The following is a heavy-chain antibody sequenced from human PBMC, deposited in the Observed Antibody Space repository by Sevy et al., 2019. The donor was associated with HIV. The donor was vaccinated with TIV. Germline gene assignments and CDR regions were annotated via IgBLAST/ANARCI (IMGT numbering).Heavy chain of an antibody. CDR1: GFTFSSYW. D-gene: IGHD4-17*01. CDR2: IKQDGSEK. CDR3: ARAPEYGEFVYFFDY. J-gene: IGHJ4*02. V-gene: IGHV3-7*01. Sequence: GGSLRLSCAASGFTFSSYWMSWVRQAPGKGLEWVANIKQDGSEKYYVDSVKGRFTISRDNGKKSLYLQMNSLRADDTVIYYCARAPEYGEFVYFFDYWGQGTLVTVSS.